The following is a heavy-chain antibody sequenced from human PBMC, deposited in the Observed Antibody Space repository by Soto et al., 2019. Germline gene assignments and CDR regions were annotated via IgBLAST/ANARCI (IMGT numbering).Heavy chain of an antibody. CDR1: GGSFSGYY. V-gene: IGHV4-34*01. D-gene: IGHD5-18*01. CDR2: ISHSGST. CDR3: ARDLRGYSYGSGYYYGMDV. Sequence: SETLSLTCAVCGGSFSGYYWSWIRQPPGKGLEWIGEISHSGSTNYNPSLKSRVTISEDTSKNQFSLKLSSVTAEDTAVYYCARDLRGYSYGSGYYYGMDVWGQGTTVTVSS. J-gene: IGHJ6*02.